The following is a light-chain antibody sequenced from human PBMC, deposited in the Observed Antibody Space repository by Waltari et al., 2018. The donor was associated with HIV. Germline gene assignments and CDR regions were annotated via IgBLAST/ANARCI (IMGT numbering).Light chain of an antibody. J-gene: IGLJ3*02. Sequence: QAGLSQPPSVSKGLRQTATLTCTGNSNNVGYQGHAWLQQHQGHPPKLLSYRNNNRPSGISERLSASRSGNTASLTITGLQPEDEADYYCSAWDSSLSAWVFGGGTKLTVL. CDR3: SAWDSSLSAWV. V-gene: IGLV10-54*01. CDR2: RNN. CDR1: SNNVGYQG.